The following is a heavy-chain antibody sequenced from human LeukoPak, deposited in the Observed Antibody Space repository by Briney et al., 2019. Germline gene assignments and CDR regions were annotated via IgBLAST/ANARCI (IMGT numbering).Heavy chain of an antibody. CDR3: ARHGGYYDSSGPNWFDP. CDR1: GGSISSYY. V-gene: IGHV4-59*08. CDR2: IYYSGST. J-gene: IGHJ5*02. D-gene: IGHD3-22*01. Sequence: SETLSLTCTVSGGSISSYYWSWIRQPPGKGLEWIGYIYYSGSTNYNPSLKSRVTISVDTSKNQFSLKLSSVTAADTAAYYCARHGGYYDSSGPNWFDPWGQGTLVTVSS.